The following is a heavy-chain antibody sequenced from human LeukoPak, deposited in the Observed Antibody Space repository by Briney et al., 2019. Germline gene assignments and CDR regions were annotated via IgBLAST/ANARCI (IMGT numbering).Heavy chain of an antibody. J-gene: IGHJ4*02. D-gene: IGHD3-9*01. CDR3: ARRPTYFGWRPSESPSYFDF. Sequence: KTSETLSLTCAVYGGSFSGYYWSWIRQPPGKGLEWIGEINHSGSTNYNPSLKSRLTISLDTSKNQFSLRLTSVTAADTAVYYCARRPTYFGWRPSESPSYFDFWGQGTPVTVSS. V-gene: IGHV4-34*01. CDR1: GGSFSGYY. CDR2: INHSGST.